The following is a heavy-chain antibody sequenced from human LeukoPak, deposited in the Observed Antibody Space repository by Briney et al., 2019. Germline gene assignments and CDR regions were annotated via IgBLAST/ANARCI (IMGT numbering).Heavy chain of an antibody. V-gene: IGHV1-2*02. CDR3: ARVGGSSTSGLDY. J-gene: IGHJ4*02. CDR2: INPNSGGT. Sequence: ASVKVSCKASGYTFTSYYMHWVRQAPGQGLEWMGWINPNSGGTNYAQKFQGRVTMTRDTSISTAYMELSRLRSDDTAVYYCARVGGSSTSGLDYWGQGTLVTVSS. CDR1: GYTFTSYY. D-gene: IGHD2-2*01.